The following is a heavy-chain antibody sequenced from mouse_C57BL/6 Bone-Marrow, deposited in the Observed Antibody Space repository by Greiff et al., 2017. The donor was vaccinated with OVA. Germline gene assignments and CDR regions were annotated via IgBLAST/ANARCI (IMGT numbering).Heavy chain of an antibody. CDR1: GYTFTSYW. D-gene: IGHD3-2*01. J-gene: IGHJ4*01. V-gene: IGHV1-69*01. Sequence: QVQLQQPGAELVMPGASVKLSCKASGYTFTSYWMHWVKQRPGQGLEWIGEIDPSDSYTNYNQKFKGKSTLTVEKSSSTAYLQLHSLTSEDSAVYYCARDTSGYEGYAMDYWGQGTSVTVSS. CDR3: ARDTSGYEGYAMDY. CDR2: IDPSDSYT.